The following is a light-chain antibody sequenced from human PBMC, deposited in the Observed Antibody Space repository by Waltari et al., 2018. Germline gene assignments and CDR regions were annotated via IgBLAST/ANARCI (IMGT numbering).Light chain of an antibody. Sequence: AIQLTQSPSSLSASVGDSVTITCRASQGISSALAWYQQKPGKAPKLLIYDASHLESGVPSRFSGSGSGTDFTLTISSLQPEDFATYYCQQYNSYPYTFGQGTKLDIK. CDR2: DAS. V-gene: IGKV1-13*02. CDR1: QGISSA. CDR3: QQYNSYPYT. J-gene: IGKJ2*01.